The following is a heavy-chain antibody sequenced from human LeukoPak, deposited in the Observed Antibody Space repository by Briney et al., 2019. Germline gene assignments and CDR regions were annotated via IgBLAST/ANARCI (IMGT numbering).Heavy chain of an antibody. J-gene: IGHJ4*02. CDR3: ARAGRSSGWYGRDYFDY. CDR1: GGSISSYY. Sequence: SETLSLTCTVSGGSISSYYWSWLRQPPGKGLEGVGYMYYSGSTNYNPSLKSRVTISVDPSKNQFSLKLSSVTAADTAVYYCARAGRSSGWYGRDYFDYWGQGTLVTVSS. CDR2: MYYSGST. V-gene: IGHV4-59*01. D-gene: IGHD6-19*01.